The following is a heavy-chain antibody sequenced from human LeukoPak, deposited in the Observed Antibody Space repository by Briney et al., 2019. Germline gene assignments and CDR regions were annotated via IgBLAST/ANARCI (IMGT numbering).Heavy chain of an antibody. J-gene: IGHJ4*02. V-gene: IGHV3-21*01. D-gene: IGHD4-11*01. CDR1: GFTFSTYS. CDR2: ISPDSNYK. CDR3: ARLVRVQESNILDY. Sequence: NSGESLRLSCAASGFTFSTYSMNWLRLAPGKGLEWVSSISPDSNYKYYVDSVKGRFTISRDNAKSSLYLQMNSLRAEDTAVYYCARLVRVQESNILDYWGQGTLVTVSS.